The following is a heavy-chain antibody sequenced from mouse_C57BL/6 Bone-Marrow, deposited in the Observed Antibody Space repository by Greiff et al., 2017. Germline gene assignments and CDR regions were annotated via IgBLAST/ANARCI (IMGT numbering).Heavy chain of an antibody. CDR3: ARRIAGAMDY. V-gene: IGHV5-12*01. Sequence: VQLKESGGGLVQPGGSLKLSCAASGFTFSDYYMYWVRQTPEKRLEWVAYISNGGGSTYYPDTVKGRFTISRDNAKNTLYLQMSRLKSEDTAMYYCARRIAGAMDYWGQGTSVTVSS. D-gene: IGHD2-12*01. CDR1: GFTFSDYY. J-gene: IGHJ4*01. CDR2: ISNGGGST.